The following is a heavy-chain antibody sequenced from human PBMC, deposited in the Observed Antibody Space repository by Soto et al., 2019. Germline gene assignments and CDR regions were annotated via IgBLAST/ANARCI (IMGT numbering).Heavy chain of an antibody. CDR3: ARGRLKWQLVRDFDY. CDR2: INTGNGDT. J-gene: IGHJ4*02. D-gene: IGHD6-6*01. Sequence: SLKVSCKASGYIFTSHAIHWVRHAPGQRFEWMGWINTGNGDTKSSQKFQGRVTMSTDTSTSTAYMELRSLRSDDTAVYYCARGRLKWQLVRDFDYWGKGTLVTVSS. CDR1: GYIFTSHA. V-gene: IGHV1-3*04.